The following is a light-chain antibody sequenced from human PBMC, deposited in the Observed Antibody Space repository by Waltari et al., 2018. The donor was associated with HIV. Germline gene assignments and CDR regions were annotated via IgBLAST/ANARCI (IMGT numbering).Light chain of an antibody. CDR2: GAS. Sequence: EVVMTQSPATLSVSPGERATLSFRASQSVSSNLAWYQQKPGQAPRLLIYGASTRATAIPARFSGSGSGTECTLTISSLQSEDFAVYSCQQYNDWPFTFGPGTKVDMK. V-gene: IGKV3-15*01. CDR3: QQYNDWPFT. J-gene: IGKJ3*01. CDR1: QSVSSN.